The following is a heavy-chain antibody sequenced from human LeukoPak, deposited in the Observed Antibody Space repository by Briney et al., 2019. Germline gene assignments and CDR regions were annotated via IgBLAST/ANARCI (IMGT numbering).Heavy chain of an antibody. V-gene: IGHV1-69*13. CDR1: GGTFSSYA. J-gene: IGHJ4*02. D-gene: IGHD5-24*01. Sequence: SVKVSCKASGGTFSSYAISWVRQASGQGLEWMGGIIPIFGTANYAQKFQGRVTITADESTSTAYMELSSLRSEDTAVYYCAREERWLQSGIAYWGQGTLVTVSS. CDR2: IIPIFGTA. CDR3: AREERWLQSGIAY.